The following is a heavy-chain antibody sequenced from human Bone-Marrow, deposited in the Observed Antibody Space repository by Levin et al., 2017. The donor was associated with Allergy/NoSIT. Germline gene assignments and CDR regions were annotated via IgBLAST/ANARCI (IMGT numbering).Heavy chain of an antibody. Sequence: AASVKVSCNISGYTFTHYRISWVRQAPGQGLEWVGWISTYNGNTNYAQRLQGRVTMTSDTSTNTAYMELMSLRSDDTAVYYCARGVGATHGVFDYWGQGTLVTVSS. CDR2: ISTYNGNT. V-gene: IGHV1-18*01. CDR1: GYTFTHYR. CDR3: ARGVGATHGVFDY. J-gene: IGHJ4*02. D-gene: IGHD1-26*01.